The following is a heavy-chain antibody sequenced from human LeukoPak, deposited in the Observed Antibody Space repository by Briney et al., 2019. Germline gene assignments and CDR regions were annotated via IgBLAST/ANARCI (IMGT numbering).Heavy chain of an antibody. CDR2: ISGDGNAK. V-gene: IGHV3-11*04. D-gene: IGHD3-10*02. CDR3: ARDYVDAFDY. J-gene: IGHJ4*02. Sequence: PGGSLRLSCAASGFTFSDYYMSWIRQAPGKGLEWVSYISGDGNAKHYTDSVKGRFTISRDNAKNALYLQMNSLRAEDTAVYFCARDYVDAFDYWGQGTLVPVSS. CDR1: GFTFSDYY.